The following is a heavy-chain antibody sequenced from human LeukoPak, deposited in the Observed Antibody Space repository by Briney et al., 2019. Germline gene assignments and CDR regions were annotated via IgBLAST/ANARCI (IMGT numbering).Heavy chain of an antibody. J-gene: IGHJ4*02. CDR3: ATETIGRHYDY. CDR2: IGPTGTDR. D-gene: IGHD1-14*01. V-gene: IGHV3-21*01. Sequence: GGSLRLSCVVSGFTFSSCGFNWVRQAPGKGLEWVSSIGPTGTDRYYADSVRGRFTISRDNAKNSMYLQMDSLGDEDTAVYYCATETIGRHYDYWGQGTLLTVSS. CDR1: GFTFSSCG.